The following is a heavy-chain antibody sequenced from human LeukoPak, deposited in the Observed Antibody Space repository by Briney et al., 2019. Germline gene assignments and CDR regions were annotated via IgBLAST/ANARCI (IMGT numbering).Heavy chain of an antibody. Sequence: GGSLRLSCAVSGFTFSSYVMSWVRQAPGKGLEWVSGISGSGGSTYYADSVKGRFTISRDNSKNTLYLQMNSLRAEDTAVYYCAKEGKQWLILQYYFDYWGQGTLVTVSS. J-gene: IGHJ4*02. CDR3: AKEGKQWLILQYYFDY. D-gene: IGHD6-19*01. CDR1: GFTFSSYV. V-gene: IGHV3-23*01. CDR2: ISGSGGST.